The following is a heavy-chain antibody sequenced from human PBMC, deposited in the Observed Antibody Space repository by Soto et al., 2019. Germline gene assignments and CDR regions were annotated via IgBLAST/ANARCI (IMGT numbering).Heavy chain of an antibody. CDR3: VRDGTKTLRDWFDP. CDR2: IYHTGTT. D-gene: IGHD1-1*01. V-gene: IGHV4-38-2*01. Sequence: TSETLSLTCAVSGDSIIGIYHWAWIRQSPGRGLEWIASIYHTGTTYYTPSLESRVTISVDTYKKQFSLKLRSVTAADTAVYYCVRDGTKTLRDWFDPWGQGISVTVSS. CDR1: GDSIIGIYH. J-gene: IGHJ5*02.